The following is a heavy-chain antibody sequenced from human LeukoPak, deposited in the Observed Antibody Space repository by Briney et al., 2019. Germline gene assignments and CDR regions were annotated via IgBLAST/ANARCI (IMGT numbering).Heavy chain of an antibody. CDR3: AADPTDPILTGYYLDY. Sequence: SVKVSSKASGFTFTSSAVQWVRQARGQRLEWIGWIVVGSGNTNYAQKFQERVTITRDMSTSTAYMELSSLRSEDTAVYYCAADPTDPILTGYYLDYGGQGTLITVSS. J-gene: IGHJ4*02. CDR2: IVVGSGNT. V-gene: IGHV1-58*01. D-gene: IGHD3-9*01. CDR1: GFTFTSSA.